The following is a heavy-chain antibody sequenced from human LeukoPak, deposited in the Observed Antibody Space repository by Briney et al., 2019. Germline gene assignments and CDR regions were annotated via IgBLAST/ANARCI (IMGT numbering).Heavy chain of an antibody. Sequence: PSETLSLTCTVSADNTYYWSWIRQPPGQGLEWLGYISYSGGTHYNPSLKRRVTISIDTSKDQMSTRLRPVAAADSALYYRAEMSGSASLNRWGQGTLVSVSS. CDR3: AEMSGSASLNR. J-gene: IGHJ5*02. D-gene: IGHD5-24*01. V-gene: IGHV4-59*01. CDR2: ISYSGGT. CDR1: ADNTYY.